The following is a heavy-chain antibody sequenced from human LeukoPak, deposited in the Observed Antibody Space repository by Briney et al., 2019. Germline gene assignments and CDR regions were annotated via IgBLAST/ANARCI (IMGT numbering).Heavy chain of an antibody. CDR1: GGSISTTSYF. D-gene: IGHD3-22*01. Sequence: SETLSLTCTVSGGSISTTSYFWAWIRQPPGEGLEWIGSIYYSGTTYYNSSLKSRVTISVERSKNHFSLNLSSLTAADTAVYYCARGNGYYDNSGYYPIDYWGQGSLVTVSS. CDR2: IYYSGTT. CDR3: ARGNGYYDNSGYYPIDY. V-gene: IGHV4-39*07. J-gene: IGHJ4*02.